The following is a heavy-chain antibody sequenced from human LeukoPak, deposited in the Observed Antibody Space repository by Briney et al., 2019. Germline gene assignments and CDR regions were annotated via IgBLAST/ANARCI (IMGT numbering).Heavy chain of an antibody. J-gene: IGHJ4*02. V-gene: IGHV3-21*01. Sequence: GGSLRLSCAASGFTFSSYSMNWVRQAPGKGLEWVSSISSSSSYIYYADSVKGRFTISRDNAKTSLYLQMNSLRAEDTAVYSCAKDAYSSDWAYFDYWGQGTLVTVSS. D-gene: IGHD6-19*01. CDR2: ISSSSSYI. CDR1: GFTFSSYS. CDR3: AKDAYSSDWAYFDY.